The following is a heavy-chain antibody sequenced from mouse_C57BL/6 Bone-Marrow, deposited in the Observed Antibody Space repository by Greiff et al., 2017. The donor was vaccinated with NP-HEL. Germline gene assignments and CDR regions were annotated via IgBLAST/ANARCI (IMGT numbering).Heavy chain of an antibody. CDR1: GYKFTGYW. V-gene: IGHV1-9*01. CDR3: ARERLDYGSSYVRWYFDV. J-gene: IGHJ1*03. Sequence: QVQLQQSGAELMKPGASVKLSCKATGYKFTGYWIEWVKQRPGHGLEWIGEILPGSGSTNSNEKFKGKATFTADTSSNTAYMQLSSLTTEDSAIYYCARERLDYGSSYVRWYFDVWGTGTTVTVSS. CDR2: ILPGSGST. D-gene: IGHD1-1*01.